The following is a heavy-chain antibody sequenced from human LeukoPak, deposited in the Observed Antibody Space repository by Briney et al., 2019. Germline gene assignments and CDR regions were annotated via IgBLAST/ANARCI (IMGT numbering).Heavy chain of an antibody. D-gene: IGHD3-10*01. V-gene: IGHV3-53*01. J-gene: IGHJ3*02. CDR3: AKVAITMVRGVVNDAFDT. Sequence: GGSLRLSCAASGFTVSSNYMSWVRQAPGKGLEWVSVIYSGGSTYYADSVKGRFTISRGNSKKTMYLQMNSLRAEDTAVYYCAKVAITMVRGVVNDAFDTWGQGTMVTVSS. CDR1: GFTVSSNY. CDR2: IYSGGST.